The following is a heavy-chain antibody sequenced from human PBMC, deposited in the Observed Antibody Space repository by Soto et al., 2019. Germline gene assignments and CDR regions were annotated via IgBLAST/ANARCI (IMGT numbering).Heavy chain of an antibody. J-gene: IGHJ4*02. CDR1: GGSISSGDYY. D-gene: IGHD3-10*01. CDR2: IYYSGST. Sequence: QVQLQESGPGLVKPSQTLSLTCTVSGGSISSGDYYWRWIRQPPGKGLGLIGYIYYSGSTYYNPSLKSRFTISADTSKNQFPLKLSSVTAADTAVYYCARTVGGHYFDYWGQGTLVTVSS. V-gene: IGHV4-30-4*01. CDR3: ARTVGGHYFDY.